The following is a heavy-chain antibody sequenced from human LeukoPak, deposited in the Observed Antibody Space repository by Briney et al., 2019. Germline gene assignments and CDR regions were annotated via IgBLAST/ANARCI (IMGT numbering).Heavy chain of an antibody. Sequence: ASAKVSCKASGYTFTSYYMHWVRQAPGQGLEWMGLINPTGGSTGYAQKFQGRVTMTRDMSTSTDYMELSSLRSEDTAIYYCARDNSVGDNAWWFDPWGQGTLVTVSS. V-gene: IGHV1-46*01. D-gene: IGHD1-26*01. CDR1: GYTFTSYY. J-gene: IGHJ5*02. CDR3: ARDNSVGDNAWWFDP. CDR2: INPTGGST.